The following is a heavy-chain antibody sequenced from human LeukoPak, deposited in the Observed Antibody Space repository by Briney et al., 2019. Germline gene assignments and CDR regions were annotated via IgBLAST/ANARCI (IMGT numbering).Heavy chain of an antibody. J-gene: IGHJ3*02. Sequence: GGSLRLSCAVSGFTLSSYAMSWVRQAPGKGLEWVSAISRSGGDTEYADSVKGRFTISRDNSKNTLYMQMNSLRAEDAAVYYCAKCVTTCYANAIYIWGQGTMVTVSS. CDR3: AKCVTTCYANAIYI. D-gene: IGHD2-2*01. CDR2: ISRSGGDT. CDR1: GFTLSSYA. V-gene: IGHV3-23*01.